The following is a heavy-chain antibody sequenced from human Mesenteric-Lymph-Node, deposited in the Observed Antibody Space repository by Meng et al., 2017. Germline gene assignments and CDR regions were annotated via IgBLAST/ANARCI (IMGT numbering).Heavy chain of an antibody. CDR3: ARSDDSSGYYYVPFDY. J-gene: IGHJ4*02. CDR2: INPSGGST. CDR1: GFTFSSYY. V-gene: IGHV1-46*01. Sequence: GESLKISCAASGFTFSSYYMHWVRQAPGQGLEWMGIINPSGGSTSYAQKFQGRVTMTRDTSTSTVYMELSSLRSEDTAVYYCARSDDSSGYYYVPFDYWGQGTLVTVSS. D-gene: IGHD3-22*01.